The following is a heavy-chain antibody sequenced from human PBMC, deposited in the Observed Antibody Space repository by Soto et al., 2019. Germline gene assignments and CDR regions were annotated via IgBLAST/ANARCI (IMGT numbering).Heavy chain of an antibody. J-gene: IGHJ4*02. V-gene: IGHV1-46*01. D-gene: IGHD6-19*01. CDR3: ARTAGNTGFDY. CDR1: GYTFTSYY. Sequence: QVQLVQSGAEVKKPGASVKVSCKASGYTFTSYYMHWVRQAPGQGLEWMGIINPSGGSTSYAQKLQGRVTMTRDTSTSTVYMELSSMRSEDTAVYYCARTAGNTGFDYWGQGTLVTVSS. CDR2: INPSGGST.